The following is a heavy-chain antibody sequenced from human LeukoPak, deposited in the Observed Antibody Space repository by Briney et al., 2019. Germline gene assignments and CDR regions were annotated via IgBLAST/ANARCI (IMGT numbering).Heavy chain of an antibody. Sequence: GGSLRLSCAASGFTFSSYGMHWVRQAPGKGLEWVAVIWYDGSNKYYADSVKGRFTISRDNSKNTLYLQMNCLRAEDTAVYYCAKDPYYGSGSYYYYYYYMDVWGKGTTVTVPS. D-gene: IGHD3-10*01. CDR1: GFTFSSYG. CDR3: AKDPYYGSGSYYYYYYYMDV. J-gene: IGHJ6*03. V-gene: IGHV3-33*06. CDR2: IWYDGSNK.